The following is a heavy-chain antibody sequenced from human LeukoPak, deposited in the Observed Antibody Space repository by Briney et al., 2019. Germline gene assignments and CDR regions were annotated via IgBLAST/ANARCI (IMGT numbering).Heavy chain of an antibody. D-gene: IGHD2-15*01. CDR2: IRSKAFGETA. CDR3: TRDRGSSTLGDY. V-gene: IGHV3-49*04. Sequence: GGSLRLSCAASGFTFSRHPMNWVRQAPGKGLEWVGFIRSKAFGETAEYAASVKGRFTISRDDSKSIAYLQMNSLKTEDTAVYYCTRDRGSSTLGDYWGQGTLVTVSS. CDR1: GFTFSRHP. J-gene: IGHJ4*02.